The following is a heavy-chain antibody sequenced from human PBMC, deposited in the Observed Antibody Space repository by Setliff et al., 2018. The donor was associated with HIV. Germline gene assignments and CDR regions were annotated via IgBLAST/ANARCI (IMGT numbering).Heavy chain of an antibody. J-gene: IGHJ3*02. CDR3: AGAGAWQRNALDI. CDR2: INPTGGST. Sequence: ASVKVSSKPSGYSFTNHYMHWARQAPGQGLEWMRVINPTGGSTRNTQKFQGSVAMTRDTSTSTVYMELSSLRSEDTAVYYCAGAGAWQRNALDIWGQGTMVTVSS. CDR1: GYSFTNHY. D-gene: IGHD5-12*01. V-gene: IGHV1-46*01.